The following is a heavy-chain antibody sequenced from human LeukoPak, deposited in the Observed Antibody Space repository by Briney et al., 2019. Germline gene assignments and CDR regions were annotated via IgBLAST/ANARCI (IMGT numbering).Heavy chain of an antibody. CDR1: GFNFDDYS. CDR3: AKDRNMRWSRGFSD. J-gene: IGHJ4*02. V-gene: IGHV3-9*01. CDR2: IGWNSDSI. Sequence: GGSLRLSCAASGFNFDDYSMHWVRQAPGKGLEWVSVIGWNSDSIGYADSVKGRFTISRDNARNSLYLQMNSLRAEDTAFYYCAKDRNMRWSRGFSDWGQGTLVTVSS. D-gene: IGHD2-15*01.